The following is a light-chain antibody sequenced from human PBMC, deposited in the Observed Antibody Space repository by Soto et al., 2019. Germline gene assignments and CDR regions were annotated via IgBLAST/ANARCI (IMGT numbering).Light chain of an antibody. J-gene: IGKJ1*01. CDR3: QQYETYSWT. CDR1: QSINSW. V-gene: IGKV1-5*03. CDR2: KAS. Sequence: DIQMTQSPSTLSASVGDRVTITCRASQSINSWLAWHQQKPGKAPKLLIYKASSLESGVPSRFSGSGSGTDFTLTISSLQPDDFATYFCQQYETYSWTFGQGTKVEIK.